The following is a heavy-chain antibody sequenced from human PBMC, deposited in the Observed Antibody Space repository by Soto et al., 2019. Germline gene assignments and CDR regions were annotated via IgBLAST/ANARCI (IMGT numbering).Heavy chain of an antibody. Sequence: EVQLVESGGGLVQPGGSLRLSCAASGFTFSSYSMNWVRQAPGKGLEWVSYISSSSSTIYYADSVKGRFTISRDNAKNSLYLQMNSRRDEDTAVYYCVSDSSGWYWSQNYWGQGTLVTVSS. CDR1: GFTFSSYS. V-gene: IGHV3-48*02. CDR2: ISSSSSTI. D-gene: IGHD6-19*01. CDR3: VSDSSGWYWSQNY. J-gene: IGHJ4*02.